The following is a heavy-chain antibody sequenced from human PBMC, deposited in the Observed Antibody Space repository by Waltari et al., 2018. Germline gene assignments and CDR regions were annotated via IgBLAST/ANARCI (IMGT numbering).Heavy chain of an antibody. V-gene: IGHV1-69-2*01. CDR2: VDPEDGET. J-gene: IGHJ4*02. CDR1: GYTFPDYY. CDR3: ATTVEMATHFDY. D-gene: IGHD5-12*01. Sequence: EVQLVQSGAEVTKPGATVKISCKVSGYTFPDYYIPWVQQAPGKGLEWMGLVDPEDGETIYAEKFQDRVTITADTSTDTAYMELSSLRSEDTAVYYCATTVEMATHFDYWGQGTLVTVSS.